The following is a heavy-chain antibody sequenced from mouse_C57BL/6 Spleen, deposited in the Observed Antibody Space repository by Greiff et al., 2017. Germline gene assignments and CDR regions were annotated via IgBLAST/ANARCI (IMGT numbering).Heavy chain of an antibody. CDR1: GYAFSSYW. CDR3: ARGLLGSWFAY. V-gene: IGHV1-80*01. J-gene: IGHJ3*01. CDR2: IYPGDGDT. Sequence: VMLVESGAELVKPGASVKISCKASGYAFSSYWMNWVKQRPGKGLEWIGQIYPGDGDTNYNGKFKGKATLTADKSSSTAYMQLSSLTSEDSAVYFCARGLLGSWFAYWGQGTLVTVSA. D-gene: IGHD4-1*01.